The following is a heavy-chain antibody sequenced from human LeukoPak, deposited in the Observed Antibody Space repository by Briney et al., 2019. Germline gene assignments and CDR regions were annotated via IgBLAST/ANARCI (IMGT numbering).Heavy chain of an antibody. V-gene: IGHV3-7*04. CDR2: IKGDGSER. D-gene: IGHD3-10*01. CDR1: GFTFSNYW. Sequence: GGSLRLSCAASGFTFSNYWVTWVRQTPEKGLEWVAHIKGDGSERYYVDSVKGRFTISRDNAKISLSLQMNSLRAEDTAVYYCARILPYGSGIQDHWGQGTLVTVSS. J-gene: IGHJ4*02. CDR3: ARILPYGSGIQDH.